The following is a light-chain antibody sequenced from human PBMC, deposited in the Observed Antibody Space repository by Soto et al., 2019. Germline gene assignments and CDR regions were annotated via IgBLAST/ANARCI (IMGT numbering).Light chain of an antibody. Sequence: DIQMTQSPSTLSASVGDSVTITCRASQSISPWLAWYKQKPGKAPTFLIYKASSLEGGVPSRFSGSGSGTDFNITISSLQPDDFATYYCQQYNTYPLTFGGGTTVEIK. J-gene: IGKJ4*01. CDR1: QSISPW. V-gene: IGKV1-5*03. CDR3: QQYNTYPLT. CDR2: KAS.